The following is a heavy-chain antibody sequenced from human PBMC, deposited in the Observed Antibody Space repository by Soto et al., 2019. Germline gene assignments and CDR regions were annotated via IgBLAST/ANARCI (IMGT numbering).Heavy chain of an antibody. V-gene: IGHV4-39*01. CDR2: IYYSGST. Sequence: QLQLQESGPGLVKPSETLSLTCTVSGGSISSSSYYWGWIRQPPGKGLEWSGSIYYSGSTYYNPSLKSRVTISVDTSKNQFSLKLSSVTAADTAVYYCARRRAIGDYIIWGQGTLVTVSS. CDR3: ARRRAIGDYII. CDR1: GGSISSSSYY. D-gene: IGHD2-21*02. J-gene: IGHJ4*02.